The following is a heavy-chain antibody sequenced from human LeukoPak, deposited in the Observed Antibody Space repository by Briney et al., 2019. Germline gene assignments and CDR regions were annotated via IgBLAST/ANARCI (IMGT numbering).Heavy chain of an antibody. D-gene: IGHD6-19*01. CDR1: GFTFSSYS. V-gene: IGHV3-21*01. CDR3: ARAGEQWLYAFDI. J-gene: IGHJ3*02. Sequence: GGSLRLSCAASGFTFSSYSMNWVRQAPGKGLEWVSSISSSGSYIYYADSVKGRFTISRDNAKNSLYLQMNSLRAEDTAVYYCARAGEQWLYAFDIWGQGTMVTVSS. CDR2: ISSSGSYI.